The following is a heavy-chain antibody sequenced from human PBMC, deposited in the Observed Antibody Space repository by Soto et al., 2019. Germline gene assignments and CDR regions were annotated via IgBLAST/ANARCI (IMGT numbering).Heavy chain of an antibody. CDR2: IYHSGST. CDR1: GYSISSGYY. Sequence: PSETLSLTCAVSGYSISSGYYWGWIRQPPGKGLEWIGSIYHSGSTYYNPSLKSRVTISVDTSKNQFSLKLSSVTAADTAVYYCASGVVVTLFDYWGQGTLVTVS. D-gene: IGHD3-22*01. CDR3: ASGVVVTLFDY. J-gene: IGHJ4*02. V-gene: IGHV4-38-2*01.